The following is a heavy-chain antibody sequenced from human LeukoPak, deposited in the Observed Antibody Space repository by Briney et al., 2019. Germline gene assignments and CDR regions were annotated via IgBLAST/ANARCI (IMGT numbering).Heavy chain of an antibody. CDR3: ARVSSGWFTPFDY. CDR1: GGSFSGYY. CDR2: INHSGST. J-gene: IGHJ4*02. Sequence: KASETLSLTCAVYGGSFSGYYWSWIRQPPGKGLEWIGEINHSGSTNYNPSLKSRVTISVDTSKNQFSLKLSSVTAADTAVYYCARVSSGWFTPFDYWGQGTLVTVSS. V-gene: IGHV4-34*01. D-gene: IGHD6-19*01.